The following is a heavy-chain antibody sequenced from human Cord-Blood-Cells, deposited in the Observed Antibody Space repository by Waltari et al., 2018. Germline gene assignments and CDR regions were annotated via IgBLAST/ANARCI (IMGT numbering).Heavy chain of an antibody. J-gene: IGHJ3*02. CDR1: GGSFSGYY. CDR2: INHSGSP. CDR3: ARGSAVLLWFGESDAFDI. Sequence: QVQLQQWGAGLLKPSETLSLTCAVYGGSFSGYYWSWMRQPPGKGLEWIGEINHSGSPNDNPSLKSRVNTSVDSSQNQFSLKLSSVTAGDTPVYYCARGSAVLLWFGESDAFDIWGQGTMVTVSS. V-gene: IGHV4-34*01. D-gene: IGHD3-10*01.